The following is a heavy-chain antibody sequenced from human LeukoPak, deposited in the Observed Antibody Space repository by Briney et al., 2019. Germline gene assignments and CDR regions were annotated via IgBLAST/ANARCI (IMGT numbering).Heavy chain of an antibody. V-gene: IGHV4-61*02. CDR3: ATTYYYDSSKDY. CDR1: GGSISSGSYY. Sequence: SETLSLTCTVSGGSISSGSYYWSWIRQPAGKGPEWIGRIYTSGSTNYNPSLKSRVTISVDTSKNQFSLKLSSVTAADTAVYYCATTYYYDSSKDYWGQGTLVTVSS. CDR2: IYTSGST. D-gene: IGHD3-22*01. J-gene: IGHJ4*02.